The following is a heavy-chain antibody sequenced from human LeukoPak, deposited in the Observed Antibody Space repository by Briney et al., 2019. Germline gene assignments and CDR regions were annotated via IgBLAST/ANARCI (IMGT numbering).Heavy chain of an antibody. CDR1: GFTSGDYA. J-gene: IGHJ6*02. V-gene: IGHV3-49*03. Sequence: GGSLRLSCTASGFTSGDYAMSWFRQAPGKGLEWVGFIRSKAYGGTTEYAASVKGRFTISRDDSKSIAYLQMNSLKTEDTAVYYCTTIFGAYYYYYYGMDVWGQGTTVTVSS. CDR2: IRSKAYGGTT. CDR3: TTIFGAYYYYYYGMDV. D-gene: IGHD3-3*01.